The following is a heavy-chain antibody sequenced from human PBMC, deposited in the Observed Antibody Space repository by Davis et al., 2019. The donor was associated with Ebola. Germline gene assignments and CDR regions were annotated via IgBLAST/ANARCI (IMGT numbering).Heavy chain of an antibody. CDR1: GYTFSSYY. CDR3: ARTDGDYSSYGMDV. Sequence: ASVKVSCKASGYTFSSYYMHWVRQATGQGLEWMGWMNPNSGNTGYAQKFQGRVTMTRNTSISTAYMELSSLRSEDTAVYYCARTDGDYSSYGMDVWGQGTTVTVSS. V-gene: IGHV1-8*02. CDR2: MNPNSGNT. D-gene: IGHD4-17*01. J-gene: IGHJ6*02.